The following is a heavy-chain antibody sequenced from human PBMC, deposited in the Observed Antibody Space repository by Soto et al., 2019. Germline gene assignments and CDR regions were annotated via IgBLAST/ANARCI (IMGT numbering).Heavy chain of an antibody. CDR3: ARSLIMVYGGLDY. CDR2: IYYSGST. Sequence: SETLSLTCTFSGGSISSGGYYCSWIRQHPGKGLEWIGYIYYSGSTYYNPSLKSRVTISVDTSKNQFSLKLSSVTAADTAVYYCARSLIMVYGGLDYLGQGTLVNGSS. D-gene: IGHD2-8*01. CDR1: GGSISSGGYY. J-gene: IGHJ4*02. V-gene: IGHV4-31*03.